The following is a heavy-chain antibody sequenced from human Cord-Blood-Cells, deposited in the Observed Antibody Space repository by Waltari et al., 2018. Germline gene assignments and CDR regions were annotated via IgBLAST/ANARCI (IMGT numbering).Heavy chain of an antibody. V-gene: IGHV1-58*01. D-gene: IGHD3-22*01. CDR3: AADGGAYDSSGYYFDY. Sequence: RGQRLEWIGWIVVGSGNTNYAQKFQERVTITRDMSTSTAYMELSSLRSEDTAVYYCAADGGAYDSSGYYFDYWGQGTLVTVSS. J-gene: IGHJ4*02. CDR2: IVVGSGNT.